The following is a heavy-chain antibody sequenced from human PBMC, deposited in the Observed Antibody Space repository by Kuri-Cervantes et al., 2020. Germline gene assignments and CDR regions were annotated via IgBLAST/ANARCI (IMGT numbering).Heavy chain of an antibody. CDR1: GSTFSSYS. Sequence: GESLKISCAASGSTFSSYSMNWVRPAPGKGLEWVSYISSSSSTIYYADSVKGRFTISRDNAKNSLYLQMNSLRDEDTAVYYCARDSVFDYYDSSGYFDYWGQGTLVTVSS. CDR2: ISSSSSTI. D-gene: IGHD3-22*01. V-gene: IGHV3-48*02. J-gene: IGHJ4*02. CDR3: ARDSVFDYYDSSGYFDY.